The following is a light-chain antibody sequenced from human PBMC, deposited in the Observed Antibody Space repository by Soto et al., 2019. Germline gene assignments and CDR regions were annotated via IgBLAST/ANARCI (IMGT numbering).Light chain of an antibody. V-gene: IGLV1-40*01. CDR2: ANT. J-gene: IGLJ1*01. CDR3: QSYDSSLSGYV. CDR1: SSNIGAPYD. Sequence: QSALTQPPSVSGAPGQRVTISCTGSSSNIGAPYDVHWYQQRPGTAPKLLIYANTNRPSGVPGRFSGSKSGTSASLAITGLQAEDEADYYCQSYDSSLSGYVFGTGTKLTVL.